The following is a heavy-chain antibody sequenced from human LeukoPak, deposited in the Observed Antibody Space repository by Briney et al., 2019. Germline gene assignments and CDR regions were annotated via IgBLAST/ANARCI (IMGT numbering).Heavy chain of an antibody. CDR2: INHSGST. V-gene: IGHV4-34*01. CDR3: ARGGEVTAFDY. Sequence: SSETLSLTCAVYGGSFSGYYWSWIRQPPGKGLEWIGEINHSGSTNYNPSLKSRVTISVDTSKNQFSLKLSSVTAADTAVYYCARGGEVTAFDYWGQGTLVTVSS. J-gene: IGHJ4*02. D-gene: IGHD2-21*02. CDR1: GGSFSGYY.